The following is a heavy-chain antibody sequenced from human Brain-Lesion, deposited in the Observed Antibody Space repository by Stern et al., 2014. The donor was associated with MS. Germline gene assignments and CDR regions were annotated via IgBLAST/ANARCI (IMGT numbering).Heavy chain of an antibody. CDR3: ARDQRGITIFGVVTDYYYLGMDV. Sequence: VQLVESGAEVKKPGASVKVSCKASGYTFTSYYMHWVRQAPGQGLEWMGIINPSGGSTSYAQKFQGRVTMTRDTSTSTVYMELSSLTSDDTAVYYCARDQRGITIFGVVTDYYYLGMDVWGQGTTVTVSS. V-gene: IGHV1-46*01. CDR2: INPSGGST. J-gene: IGHJ6*02. D-gene: IGHD3-3*01. CDR1: GYTFTSYY.